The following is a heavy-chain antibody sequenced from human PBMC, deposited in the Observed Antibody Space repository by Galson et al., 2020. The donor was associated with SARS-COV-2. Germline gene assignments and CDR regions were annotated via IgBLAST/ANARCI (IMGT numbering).Heavy chain of an antibody. J-gene: IGHJ6*02. V-gene: IGHV3-74*01. CDR1: GFSFSSHW. Sequence: QAGGSLRLSCAVSGFSFSSHWMHWVRQTPGKGLEWVSRINTDGSYRNYTDSVKGRFTISRDNAKSTLFLQMTSLRAEDTAVYYCTRDSFYFGSGGTLHYKGMDVWGQGTTVTVSS. CDR3: TRDSFYFGSGGTLHYKGMDV. D-gene: IGHD3-10*01. CDR2: INTDGSYR.